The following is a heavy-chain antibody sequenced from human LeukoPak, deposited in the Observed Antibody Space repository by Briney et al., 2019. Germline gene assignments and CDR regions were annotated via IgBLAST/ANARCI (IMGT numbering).Heavy chain of an antibody. CDR1: GYTFTGYY. J-gene: IGHJ4*02. Sequence: ASVKVSCKASGYTFTGYYMHWVRQAPGQGLEWMGWINPNSGDTNYAQKFQGRVTMTMDTSISTAYMELSRLRSDDTAVYYCARVRDLWFGDFDYWGQGTLVTVSS. D-gene: IGHD3-10*01. V-gene: IGHV1-2*02. CDR2: INPNSGDT. CDR3: ARVRDLWFGDFDY.